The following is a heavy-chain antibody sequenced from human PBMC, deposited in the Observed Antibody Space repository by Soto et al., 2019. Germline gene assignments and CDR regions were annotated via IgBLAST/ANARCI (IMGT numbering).Heavy chain of an antibody. CDR2: IYYSGST. CDR3: ARDSTIAATGTFYYVMDV. D-gene: IGHD6-13*01. Sequence: SRTDDVRGGSISSYCLTWIRQPPGKGLEWIGYIYYSGSTNYNPSLKSRVTISVDTSKNQFSLKLSSVTAADTAVYYCARDSTIAATGTFYYVMDVWGHGTTVTVSS. V-gene: IGHV4-59*01. CDR1: GGSISSYC. J-gene: IGHJ6*01.